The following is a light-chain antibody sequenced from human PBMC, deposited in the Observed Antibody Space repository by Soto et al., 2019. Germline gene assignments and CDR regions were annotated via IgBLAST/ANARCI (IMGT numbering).Light chain of an antibody. CDR2: DAS. CDR1: QSVTSK. J-gene: IGKJ4*01. Sequence: EVVMTQSPATLSVSPGESATLSCRASQSVTSKLAWYQQRRGQAPRLLIYDASTRAPAIPARFSGSGSGTEFTLTISSLQSEDFAVYYCQQYNNWPSVTFGGGTKVDIK. V-gene: IGKV3-15*01. CDR3: QQYNNWPSVT.